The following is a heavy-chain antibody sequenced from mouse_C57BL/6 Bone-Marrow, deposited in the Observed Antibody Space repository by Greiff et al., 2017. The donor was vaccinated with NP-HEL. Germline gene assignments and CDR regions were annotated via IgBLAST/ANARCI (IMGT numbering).Heavy chain of an antibody. CDR2: IDPYSGCT. CDR1: GYTFTSYW. J-gene: IGHJ2*01. V-gene: IGHV1-72*01. Sequence: QVQLKQPGAELVKPGASVKLSCKASGYTFTSYWMPWVKQRPGRGLEWIGRIDPYSGCTKYNDKVKSKATLTVDKPSSTAYMQLGRLTSEDSGVYYCASCKGFACWGQGTTLTVSS. CDR3: ASCKGFAC.